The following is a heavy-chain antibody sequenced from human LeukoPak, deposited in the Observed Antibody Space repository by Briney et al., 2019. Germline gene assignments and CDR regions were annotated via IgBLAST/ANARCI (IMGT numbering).Heavy chain of an antibody. CDR2: INPNSGGT. J-gene: IGHJ4*02. CDR3: ARDSAFGGVTTGSGY. V-gene: IGHV1-2*02. Sequence: ASVKVSCKASGYTFTGYYMHWVRQAPGQGLEWMGWINPNSGGTNYAQKFQGRVTMTTDTSTSTAYMELRSLRSDDTAVYYCARDSAFGGVTTGSGYWGQGTLVTVSS. CDR1: GYTFTGYY. D-gene: IGHD3-16*01.